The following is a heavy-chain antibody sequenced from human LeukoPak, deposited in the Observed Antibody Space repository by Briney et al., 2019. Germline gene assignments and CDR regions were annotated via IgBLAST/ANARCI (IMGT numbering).Heavy chain of an antibody. CDR2: IYYSGST. J-gene: IGHJ5*02. D-gene: IGHD3-22*01. CDR1: GGSISSYY. Sequence: SETLSLTCTVSGGSISSYYWSWIRQPPGKGLEWIGYIYYSGSTNYNPSLKSRVTISVDTSKNQFSLKLSSVTAADTAVYYCARSRITMIGQGWFDPWAREPWSPSPQ. CDR3: ARSRITMIGQGWFDP. V-gene: IGHV4-59*01.